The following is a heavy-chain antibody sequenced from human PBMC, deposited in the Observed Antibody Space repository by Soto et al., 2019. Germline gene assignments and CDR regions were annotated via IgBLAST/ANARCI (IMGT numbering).Heavy chain of an antibody. D-gene: IGHD3-10*01. V-gene: IGHV1-18*01. CDR3: ARGVGSGSYYNKYNWFDP. CDR1: GYTFTNYG. CDR2: INVYNGNT. Sequence: ASVKVSCKASGYTFTNYGISWVRQAPGQGLEWMGWINVYNGNTKYAQKVQDRVTMTTDTSTSTAYMELRSLRSDDTAVYYCARGVGSGSYYNKYNWFDPWGQGTLVTVSS. J-gene: IGHJ5*02.